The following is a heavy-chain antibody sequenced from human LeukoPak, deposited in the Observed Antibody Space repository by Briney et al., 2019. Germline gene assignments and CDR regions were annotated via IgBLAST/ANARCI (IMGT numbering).Heavy chain of an antibody. V-gene: IGHV3-21*01. Sequence: GGSLRLSCAASGFTFSSYSMNWVRQAPGKGLEWVSSISNSGSYIYYADSVKGRFTISRDNAKNSLYLQMNSLRAEDTAVYYCAKDSYSSSAVTFDYWGQGTLVTVSS. CDR2: ISNSGSYI. J-gene: IGHJ4*02. D-gene: IGHD6-6*01. CDR3: AKDSYSSSAVTFDY. CDR1: GFTFSSYS.